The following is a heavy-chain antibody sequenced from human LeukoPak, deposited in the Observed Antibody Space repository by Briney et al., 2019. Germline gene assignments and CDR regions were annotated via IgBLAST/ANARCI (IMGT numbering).Heavy chain of an antibody. D-gene: IGHD2-2*01. V-gene: IGHV4-31*03. CDR1: GGSISSGGYY. CDR3: ARAGDGIVAVPAANWFDP. Sequence: PSETLSLTCTVSGGSISSGGYYWSWIRQHPGKGLEWIGYIFYSGTTYYNPSLTSRVIISVDTSQNQFSLKLSSVTAADTAVYYCARAGDGIVAVPAANWFDPWGQGTLVIVSS. CDR2: IFYSGTT. J-gene: IGHJ5*02.